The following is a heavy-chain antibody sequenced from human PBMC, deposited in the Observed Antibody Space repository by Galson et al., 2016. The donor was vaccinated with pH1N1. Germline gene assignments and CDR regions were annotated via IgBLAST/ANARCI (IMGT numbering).Heavy chain of an antibody. Sequence: SLRLSCAASGVTVSNNYMSWVRQAPGKGLEWVSCIYSGGDTYYADSVKGRFTVSRDSSKNTVYLQMNSLIAEDTAVDYCARDTVAWGQGTLVTVSA. D-gene: IGHD2-21*01. CDR1: GVTVSNNY. V-gene: IGHV3-53*01. CDR2: IYSGGDT. J-gene: IGHJ5*02. CDR3: ARDTVA.